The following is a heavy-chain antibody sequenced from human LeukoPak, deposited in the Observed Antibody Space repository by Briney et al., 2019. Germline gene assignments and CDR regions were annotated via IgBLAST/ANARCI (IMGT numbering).Heavy chain of an antibody. D-gene: IGHD2-2*01. V-gene: IGHV4-59*12. CDR2: MYYSGST. CDR3: ARETQGYCSSTSCRAAFDP. Sequence: SETLSLTCTVTGGSISSYYWSWIRQPPGKGLEWIGYMYYSGSTNYNPSLKSRVTISVDTSKNQFSLKLSSVTAADTAVYYCARETQGYCSSTSCRAAFDPWGQGTLVTVSS. J-gene: IGHJ5*02. CDR1: GGSISSYY.